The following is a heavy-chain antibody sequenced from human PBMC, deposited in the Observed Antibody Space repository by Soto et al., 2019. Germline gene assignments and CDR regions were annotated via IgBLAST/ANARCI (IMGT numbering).Heavy chain of an antibody. Sequence: SVKVSCKASGGSFTNFGISWVRQAPGQGREGMGGIVPVFGRPTYAQRFRRRLTITADESTSTGYMELISLRSDDTAVYYCAREGSGYNSWGQGTQVTGSS. CDR3: AREGSGYNS. D-gene: IGHD5-12*01. CDR1: GGSFTNFG. J-gene: IGHJ5*02. V-gene: IGHV1-69*13. CDR2: IVPVFGRP.